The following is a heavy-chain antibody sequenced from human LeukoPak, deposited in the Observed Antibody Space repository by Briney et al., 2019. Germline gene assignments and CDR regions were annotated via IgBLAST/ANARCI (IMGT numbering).Heavy chain of an antibody. J-gene: IGHJ4*02. CDR2: IYYSGST. Sequence: SETLSLTCTVPGGSISSYYWSWIRQPPGKGLEWIGYIYYSGSTNYNPSLKSRVTISVDTSKNQFSLKLSSVAAADTAVYYCATWPRGYSGYDWGYWGQGTLVTVSS. D-gene: IGHD5-12*01. CDR1: GGSISSYY. V-gene: IGHV4-59*01. CDR3: ATWPRGYSGYDWGY.